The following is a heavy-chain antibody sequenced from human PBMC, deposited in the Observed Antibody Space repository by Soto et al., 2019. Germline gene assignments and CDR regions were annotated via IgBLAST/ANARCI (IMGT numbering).Heavy chain of an antibody. CDR1: GGSISSSSYY. D-gene: IGHD6-6*01. J-gene: IGHJ5*02. Sequence: QLQLQESGPGLVKPSETLSLTCTVSGGSISSSSYYWGWIRQPPGKGLEWIGSIYYSGSTYYNPSLKSRVTISVDTSKNQFSLKLSSVTAADTAVYYCARHTLAARPGYDWFDPWGQGTLVTVSS. CDR3: ARHTLAARPGYDWFDP. CDR2: IYYSGST. V-gene: IGHV4-39*01.